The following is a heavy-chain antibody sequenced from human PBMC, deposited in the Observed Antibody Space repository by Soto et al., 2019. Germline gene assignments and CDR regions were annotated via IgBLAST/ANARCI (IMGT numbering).Heavy chain of an antibody. CDR2: IYYSGST. D-gene: IGHD5-12*01. J-gene: IGHJ5*02. Sequence: SETLSLTCTVSGGSISSGGYYWSWIRQHPGKGLEWIGYIYYSGSTYYNPSLKSRVTISVDTSKNQFSLKLSSVTAADTAVYYCAIEEGGGYDHRWLDPWGQGTXVTVSS. V-gene: IGHV4-31*03. CDR3: AIEEGGGYDHRWLDP. CDR1: GGSISSGGYY.